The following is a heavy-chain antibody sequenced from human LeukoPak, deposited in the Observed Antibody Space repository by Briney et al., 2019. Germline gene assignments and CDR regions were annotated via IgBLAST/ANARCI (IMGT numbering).Heavy chain of an antibody. V-gene: IGHV3-23*01. CDR3: AKALYGGHDY. Sequence: PGGSLRLSCAASGFTFSTYAMSWVRQAPGKGLECVSALSGNGNTIYYADSVKGRFTISRDNSKNTLSLQMNSLRAEDTAVYHCAKALYGGHDYWGQGTLVTVSS. D-gene: IGHD4-23*01. J-gene: IGHJ4*02. CDR2: LSGNGNTI. CDR1: GFTFSTYA.